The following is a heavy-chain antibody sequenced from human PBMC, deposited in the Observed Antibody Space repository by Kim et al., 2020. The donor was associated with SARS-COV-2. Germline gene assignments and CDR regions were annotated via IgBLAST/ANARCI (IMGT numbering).Heavy chain of an antibody. J-gene: IGHJ4*02. D-gene: IGHD3-10*01. V-gene: IGHV3-33*06. Sequence: SVKGRFTISRDNSKNTLFLQLDSLGAEDTAMYYCAKDLYGSGSYTWGYFDYWGQGTLVTVSS. CDR3: AKDLYGSGSYTWGYFDY.